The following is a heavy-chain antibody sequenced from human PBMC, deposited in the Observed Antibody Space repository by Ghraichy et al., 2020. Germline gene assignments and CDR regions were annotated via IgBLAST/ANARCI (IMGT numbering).Heavy chain of an antibody. CDR1: GGSISSYY. CDR3: ARSLADFCSGYFFFDY. J-gene: IGHJ4*02. V-gene: IGHV4-59*01. D-gene: IGHD3-3*01. CDR2: IYYSGST. Sequence: SETLSLTCTVSGGSISSYYWSWIRQPPGKGLEWIGYIYYSGSTNYNPSLKSRVTISVDTSKNQFSLKLSSVTAADTAVYYCARSLADFCSGYFFFDYWGQGTLVTVSS.